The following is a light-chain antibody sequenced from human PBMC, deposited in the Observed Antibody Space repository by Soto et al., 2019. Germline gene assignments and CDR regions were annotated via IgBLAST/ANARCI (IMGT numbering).Light chain of an antibody. Sequence: QSVLTQPASVSGAPRQAITLSCTGTSSDVGSYNLVSWYQQHPGKAPKLIIYEDSKRPSGVSNRFSGSKSGNTASLTISGLQAEDEADYYCCSYAGSGTYVFGTGTKVTXL. CDR1: SSDVGSYNL. V-gene: IGLV2-23*01. J-gene: IGLJ1*01. CDR2: EDS. CDR3: CSYAGSGTYV.